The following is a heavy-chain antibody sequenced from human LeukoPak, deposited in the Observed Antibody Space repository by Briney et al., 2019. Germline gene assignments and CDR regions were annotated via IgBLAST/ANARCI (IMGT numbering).Heavy chain of an antibody. CDR3: AREGYYGAFDI. V-gene: IGHV3-48*03. J-gene: IGHJ3*02. D-gene: IGHD3-10*01. Sequence: GGSLRLSCTVSGFTFSSYEMNWGRQAPGKGLEWVSYIGTNSAIYYADSVKGRFTISRDNAKNSLSLQMNNLRDDDTAVYYCAREGYYGAFDIWGQGTMVTVSS. CDR1: GFTFSSYE. CDR2: IGTNSAI.